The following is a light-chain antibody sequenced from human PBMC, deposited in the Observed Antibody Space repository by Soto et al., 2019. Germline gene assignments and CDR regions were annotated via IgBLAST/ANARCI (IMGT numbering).Light chain of an antibody. V-gene: IGLV2-14*03. CDR1: SSDVGGYNY. J-gene: IGLJ3*02. Sequence: QSALTQPASVSGSPGQSITISCTGTSSDVGGYNYVSWYQHHPGKVPELMIYDVSHRPSGVSNRFSGSKSGNTASLTISGLQAEDEADYYCSSYGGVSAPVLFGGGTKLTVL. CDR3: SSYGGVSAPVL. CDR2: DVS.